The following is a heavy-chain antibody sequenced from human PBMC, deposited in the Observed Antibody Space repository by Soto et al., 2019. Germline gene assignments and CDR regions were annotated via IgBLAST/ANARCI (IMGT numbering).Heavy chain of an antibody. V-gene: IGHV5-51*01. CDR1: GYSFTSYW. CDR2: IYPGDSDT. J-gene: IGHJ6*02. Sequence: PGESLKISCKGSGYSFTSYWIGWLRQMPGKGLEWMGIIYPGDSDTRYSRSFQGQVTISADKSISTAYLQWSSLKASDTAMYYCARNHGGSSSSGPGSTYYYGMDVWGQGTTVTVSS. CDR3: ARNHGGSSSSGPGSTYYYGMDV. D-gene: IGHD6-6*01.